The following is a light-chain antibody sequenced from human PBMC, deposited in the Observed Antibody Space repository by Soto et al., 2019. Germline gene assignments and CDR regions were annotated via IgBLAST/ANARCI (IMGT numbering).Light chain of an antibody. CDR3: QSYNDWPFA. CDR2: GVS. V-gene: IGKV3-15*01. J-gene: IGKJ2*01. Sequence: EIVLTQSPATLSVSPGDRVTLSSRASESLFGFLAWYQQKPGQAPRLLIYGVSTRATGIPARFSGGGSATDFTLTISSLQSEDSAVYFCQSYNDWPFASGLGTRLEI. CDR1: ESLFGF.